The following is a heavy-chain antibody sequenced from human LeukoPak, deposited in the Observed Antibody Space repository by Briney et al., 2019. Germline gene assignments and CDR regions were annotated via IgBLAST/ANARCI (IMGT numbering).Heavy chain of an antibody. V-gene: IGHV3-48*03. CDR3: ARSRHGGWDSFDY. CDR2: ISSSGSTI. Sequence: GGSLRLSCAVSGFAFSSYEMNWVRQAPGKGLEWVSHISSSGSTIYYADSVKGRFTISRDNAKNSLYLQMNSLRAEDTAVYYCARSRHGGWDSFDYWGQGTLVTVSS. CDR1: GFAFSSYE. J-gene: IGHJ4*02. D-gene: IGHD6-19*01.